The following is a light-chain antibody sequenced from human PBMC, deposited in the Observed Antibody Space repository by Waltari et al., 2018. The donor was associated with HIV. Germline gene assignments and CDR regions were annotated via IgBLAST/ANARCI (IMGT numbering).Light chain of an antibody. CDR2: SNN. Sequence: QSVLTQPPSASGTPGQRVTSSCSGGSSNIGGNTVHWYQQLPGAAPKLLIYSNNHRPSGVPDRLSGSKSGTSASLAISGLQSEDEADYYCAAWDDSLNGVVFGGGTKLTVL. J-gene: IGLJ2*01. CDR1: SSNIGGNT. CDR3: AAWDDSLNGVV. V-gene: IGLV1-44*01.